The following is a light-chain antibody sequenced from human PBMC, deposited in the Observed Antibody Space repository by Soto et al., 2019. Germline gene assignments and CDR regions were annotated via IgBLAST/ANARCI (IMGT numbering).Light chain of an antibody. V-gene: IGKV3-11*01. CDR1: QSVSSY. Sequence: EIVLTQSPATLSLSPGERATLSCRASQSVSSYLAWYQQKPGQAPRLPIYDASNRATGIPDRFSASGSWTDFTLTISCLEPEDFAVYYWQQRSNWPETFGPWTKVDIK. J-gene: IGKJ3*01. CDR2: DAS. CDR3: QQRSNWPET.